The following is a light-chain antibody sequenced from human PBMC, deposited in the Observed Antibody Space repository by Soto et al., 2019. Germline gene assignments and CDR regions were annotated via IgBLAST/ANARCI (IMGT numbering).Light chain of an antibody. V-gene: IGKV1-39*01. CDR2: AAS. J-gene: IGKJ1*01. CDR1: QSISSY. Sequence: DIQMTQSPSSLSASVGDRVTITCRASQSISSYLNWYQQKPGKAPKVLIYAASSLESGVPSRFSGSGSGTDLTLTISSLQLEDFATYSCQQTYSSPWTFGQGTKVEIK. CDR3: QQTYSSPWT.